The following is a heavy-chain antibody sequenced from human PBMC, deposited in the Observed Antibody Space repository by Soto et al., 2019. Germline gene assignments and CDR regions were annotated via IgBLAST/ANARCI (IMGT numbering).Heavy chain of an antibody. D-gene: IGHD6-13*01. V-gene: IGHV3-23*01. CDR3: AKDQAAGGTISRYFQD. J-gene: IGHJ1*01. Sequence: GGSLRLSCEASGFTFSSYATSWVRQAPGKGLEWVSGISGGGGTTYYADSMKGRFTISRDNSKNTLYLQVNSLRAEDTAVYYCAKDQAAGGTISRYFQDWGQGTLVTVS. CDR2: ISGGGGTT. CDR1: GFTFSSYA.